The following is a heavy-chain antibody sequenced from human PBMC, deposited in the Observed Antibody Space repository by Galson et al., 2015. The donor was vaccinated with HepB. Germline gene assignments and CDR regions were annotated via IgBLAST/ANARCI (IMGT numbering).Heavy chain of an antibody. Sequence: SLRLSCAASGFTFSSYGMHWVRQAPGKGLEWVAVISYDRSNKYYADSVKGRFTISRDNSKNTLYLQMNSLRAEDTAVYYCAKDQDIVVVPAATWFDPWGQGTLVTVSS. D-gene: IGHD2-2*01. CDR2: ISYDRSNK. CDR3: AKDQDIVVVPAATWFDP. CDR1: GFTFSSYG. V-gene: IGHV3-30*18. J-gene: IGHJ5*02.